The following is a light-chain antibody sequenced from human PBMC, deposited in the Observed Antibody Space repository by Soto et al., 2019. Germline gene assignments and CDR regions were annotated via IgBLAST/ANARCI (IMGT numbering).Light chain of an antibody. V-gene: IGKV1-27*01. Sequence: DIQLTQSPSSLSASVGDRVTITCRASQAISSYLAWYQQKPGKFPELLIYATSTLQSGAPSRFSGSGSGTDFTLTISSLQPEDVATYYCHKYNHAPTFGGGTKVEIK. CDR2: ATS. CDR1: QAISSY. J-gene: IGKJ4*01. CDR3: HKYNHAPT.